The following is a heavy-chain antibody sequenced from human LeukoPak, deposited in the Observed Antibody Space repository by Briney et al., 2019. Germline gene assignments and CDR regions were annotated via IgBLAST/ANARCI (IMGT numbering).Heavy chain of an antibody. D-gene: IGHD3-22*01. CDR3: ARGYYYDSSGLNYGMDV. CDR2: IYYSGST. J-gene: IGHJ6*02. V-gene: IGHV4-31*03. CDR1: GGSISSGGYY. Sequence: SQTLSLTCTVSGGSISSGGYYWSWIRQHPGKGLEWIGYIYYSGSTYYNPSLKSRVTISVDTSKNQFSLKLSSVTAADTAVYCCARGYYYDSSGLNYGMDVWGQGTTVTVSS.